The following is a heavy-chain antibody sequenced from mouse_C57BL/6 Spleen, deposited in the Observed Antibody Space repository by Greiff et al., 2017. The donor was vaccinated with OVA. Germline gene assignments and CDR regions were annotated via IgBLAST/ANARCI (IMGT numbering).Heavy chain of an antibody. CDR2: ISSGGDYI. D-gene: IGHD1-1*01. V-gene: IGHV5-9-1*02. J-gene: IGHJ2*01. Sequence: EVQRVESGEGLVKPGGSLKLSCAASGFTFSSYAMSWVRQTPEKRLEWVAYISSGGDYIYYADTVTGRFTISRDNARNTLYLQMSSLKSEDTAMYYCTRGPTVVAYYFDYWGQGTTLTVSS. CDR3: TRGPTVVAYYFDY. CDR1: GFTFSSYA.